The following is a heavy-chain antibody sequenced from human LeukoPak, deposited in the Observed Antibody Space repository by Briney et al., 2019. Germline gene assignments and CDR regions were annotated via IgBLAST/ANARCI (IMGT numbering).Heavy chain of an antibody. V-gene: IGHV1-2*02. J-gene: IGHJ6*03. CDR2: INPNSGGT. CDR3: ARVRGSSEGFYYMDV. CDR1: GYTFTGYY. D-gene: IGHD6-6*01. Sequence: GASVKVSCKASGYTFTGYYMHWVRQAPGQGLEWMGWINPNSGGTNYAQKFQGRVTMTRDTSISTAYMELSRLRSDDTAVYYCARVRGSSEGFYYMDVWGKGTTVTVSS.